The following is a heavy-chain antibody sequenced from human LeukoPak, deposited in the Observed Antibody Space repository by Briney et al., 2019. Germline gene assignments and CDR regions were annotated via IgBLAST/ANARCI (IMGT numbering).Heavy chain of an antibody. D-gene: IGHD2-21*02. V-gene: IGHV3-7*01. CDR2: INPDGRDT. CDR3: TSWGDTTAEYFQR. J-gene: IGHJ1*01. Sequence: GGSLRLSCAASGSTFSNYAMNWVRQAPGKGLEWVAHINPDGRDTYYVDSVKGRFTISRDNAQNSMYLQMNSLRVEDTAVYYCTSWGDTTAEYFQRWGQGTLVTVSS. CDR1: GSTFSNYA.